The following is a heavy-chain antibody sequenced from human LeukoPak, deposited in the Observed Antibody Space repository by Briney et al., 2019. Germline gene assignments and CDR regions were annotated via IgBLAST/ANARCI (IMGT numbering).Heavy chain of an antibody. CDR2: IYTSGST. CDR3: ARDGLNTMVRGKIHYYYMDV. CDR1: GGSISYYY. J-gene: IGHJ6*03. Sequence: PSETLSLTCTVSGGSISYYYWSWIRQPAGKGLEWIGRIYTSGSTHYNPSLKSRVTISVDTSKNQFSLKLSSVTAADTAVYYCARDGLNTMVRGKIHYYYMDVWGKGTAVTISS. V-gene: IGHV4-4*07. D-gene: IGHD3-10*01.